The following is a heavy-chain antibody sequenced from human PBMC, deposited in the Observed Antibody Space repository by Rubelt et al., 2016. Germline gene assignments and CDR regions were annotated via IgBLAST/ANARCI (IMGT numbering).Heavy chain of an antibody. Sequence: SRGASGFTFSSYGMHWVRQAPGKGLEWVAVIWYDGSNKYYADSVKGRFTISRDNSKNTLYLQMNSLRAEDTAVYYCARYDYVDYDDKNWYFDLWGRGTLVTVSS. J-gene: IGHJ2*01. V-gene: IGHV3-33*01. CDR2: IWYDGSNK. CDR3: ARYDYVDYDDKNWYFDL. CDR1: GFTFSSYG. D-gene: IGHD4-17*01.